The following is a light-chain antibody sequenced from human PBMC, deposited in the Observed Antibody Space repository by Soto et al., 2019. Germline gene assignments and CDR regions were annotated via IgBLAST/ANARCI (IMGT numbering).Light chain of an antibody. CDR1: ESVSTN. Sequence: EIVMTQSPGTLSVSPREKVTPSCRASESVSTNLAWYQQKAGQAPRLLIYGASTRATGIPARFSGSGSGTEFTLTISSLQSEDFAVYFCQQYSNWPITFGQGTRLEIK. CDR3: QQYSNWPIT. V-gene: IGKV3-15*01. CDR2: GAS. J-gene: IGKJ5*01.